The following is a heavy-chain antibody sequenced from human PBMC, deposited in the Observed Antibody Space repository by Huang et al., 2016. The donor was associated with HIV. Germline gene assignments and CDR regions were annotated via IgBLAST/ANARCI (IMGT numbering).Heavy chain of an antibody. V-gene: IGHV3-30*03. D-gene: IGHD6-19*01. CDR1: GFIFSNYG. CDR2: ISYDGSNK. Sequence: QVQLVESGGGVVQPGRSLRLSCAASGFIFSNYGMHWVRQAPGKGMEWVALISYDGSNKYDTDSVKGRFSISRDNSKNTLYLQMNSLRAEDTAVYYCALKGDSSGWEYFRHWGQGTLVTVSS. CDR3: ALKGDSSGWEYFRH. J-gene: IGHJ1*01.